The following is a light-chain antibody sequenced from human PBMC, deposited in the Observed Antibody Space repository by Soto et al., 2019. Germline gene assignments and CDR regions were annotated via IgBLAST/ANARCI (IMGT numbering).Light chain of an antibody. CDR3: ATWDDSLNVPV. CDR1: SSNIGSNT. CDR2: ISD. J-gene: IGLJ3*02. V-gene: IGLV1-44*01. Sequence: QTVVTQPPSASGTPGQRVTISCSGNSSNIGSNTVNWYQQLPGAAPKLLIWISDQRPSGVPDRFSGSKSGTSASLAISGLQSEDEAAYYCATWDDSLNVPVFGEGTKLTVL.